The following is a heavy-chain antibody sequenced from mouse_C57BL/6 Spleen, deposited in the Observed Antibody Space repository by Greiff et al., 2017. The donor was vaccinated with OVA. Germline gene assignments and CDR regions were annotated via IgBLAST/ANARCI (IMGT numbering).Heavy chain of an antibody. J-gene: IGHJ2*01. CDR2: IYPRSGNT. CDR3: SRFIFVTTVVATGGYCFDC. D-gene: IGHD1-1*01. CDR1: GYTFTSYG. Sequence: QVQLQQSGAELARPGASVKLSCKASGYTFTSYGISWVTQRTGQGLEWIGEIYPRSGNTYYNEKFKGKATLTADKSSRTAYMELRSLTSEDSEIYVCSRFIFVTTVVATGGYCFDCWGQGTTRTVSS. V-gene: IGHV1-81*01.